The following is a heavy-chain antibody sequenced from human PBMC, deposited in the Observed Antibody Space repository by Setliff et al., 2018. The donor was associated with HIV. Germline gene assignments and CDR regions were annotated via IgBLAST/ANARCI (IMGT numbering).Heavy chain of an antibody. CDR1: GYTFTGYG. CDR2: ISAYNGNT. V-gene: IGHV1-18*01. D-gene: IGHD2-8*01. J-gene: IGHJ6*03. CDR3: ARGGTNGAPGYYYMDV. Sequence: GASVKVSCKASGYTFTGYGISWVRQAPGQGLEWMGWISAYNGNTNYAQKLQGRVTMTTDTSTSTAYMEVSRLRSEDTAVYYCARGGTNGAPGYYYMDVWGKGTTVTVSS.